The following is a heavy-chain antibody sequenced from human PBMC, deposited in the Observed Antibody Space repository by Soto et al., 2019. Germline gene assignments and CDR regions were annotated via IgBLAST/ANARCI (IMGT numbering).Heavy chain of an antibody. D-gene: IGHD1-26*01. V-gene: IGHV5-10-1*01. J-gene: IGHJ4*02. CDR3: ARHQLSSGSYTQPLDY. CDR2: IDPSDSYT. Sequence: PGESLKICCKGSGYSFTSYWISWVRQMPGKGLEWMGRIDPSDSYTNYSPSFQGHVTISADKSISTAYLQWSSLKASDTAMYYCARHQLSSGSYTQPLDYWGQGTLVTVSS. CDR1: GYSFTSYW.